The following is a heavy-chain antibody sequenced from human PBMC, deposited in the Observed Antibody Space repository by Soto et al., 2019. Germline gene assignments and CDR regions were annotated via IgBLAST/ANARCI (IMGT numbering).Heavy chain of an antibody. J-gene: IGHJ6*02. V-gene: IGHV3-23*01. Sequence: GGSLRLSCAASGFTFSSYAMSWVRQAPGKGLEWVSAISGSGGSTYYADSVKGRFTISRDNSKNTLYLQMNSLRAEDTAVYYCAKGLVWGSGSPNYYYGMDVWGQGTTVTVSS. CDR3: AKGLVWGSGSPNYYYGMDV. CDR1: GFTFSSYA. D-gene: IGHD3-10*01. CDR2: ISGSGGST.